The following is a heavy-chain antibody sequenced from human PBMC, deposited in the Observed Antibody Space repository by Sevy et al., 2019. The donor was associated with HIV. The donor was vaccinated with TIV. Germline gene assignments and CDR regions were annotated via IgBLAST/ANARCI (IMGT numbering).Heavy chain of an antibody. CDR3: ARDGVYKYDSSGYPFYYYGMDV. V-gene: IGHV3-48*02. D-gene: IGHD3-22*01. Sequence: GGSLRLSCAASGFTFNSYSINWVRQAPGKGLEWVSYISPSGSTIHYADSVKGRFTLSRDNAKNSAYLQMNSLRDEDTAVNYCARDGVYKYDSSGYPFYYYGMDVWGQGTTVTVSS. CDR1: GFTFNSYS. J-gene: IGHJ6*02. CDR2: ISPSGSTI.